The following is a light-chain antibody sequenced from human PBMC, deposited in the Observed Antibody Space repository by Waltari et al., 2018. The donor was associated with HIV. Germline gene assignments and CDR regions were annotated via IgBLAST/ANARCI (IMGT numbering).Light chain of an antibody. CDR2: DTS. J-gene: IGKJ2*01. Sequence: EVVLTPSPPTLSLSQGDTATLSCRASQNIHNSLAWYQQKPGQPPRLVIYDTSNRATGIPTRFGGSGSGTHFTLTITSLEPEDFAVYYCQQRSIWPPYTFGQGTRLEIK. V-gene: IGKV3-11*01. CDR3: QQRSIWPPYT. CDR1: QNIHNS.